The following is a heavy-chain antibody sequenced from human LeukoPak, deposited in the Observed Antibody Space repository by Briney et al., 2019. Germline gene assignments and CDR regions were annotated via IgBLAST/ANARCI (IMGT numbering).Heavy chain of an antibody. V-gene: IGHV4-34*01. CDR3: ASLPPIAGYSSSLYWFDP. Sequence: PSETLSLTCAVSGGSFSGYYWSWIRQPPGQGLEWIGEINHRGSTNYNPSLKSRVTISVDTSKNQFSLKLSSVTAADTAVYYCASLPPIAGYSSSLYWFDPWGQGTLVTVSS. CDR2: INHRGST. J-gene: IGHJ5*02. D-gene: IGHD6-13*01. CDR1: GGSFSGYY.